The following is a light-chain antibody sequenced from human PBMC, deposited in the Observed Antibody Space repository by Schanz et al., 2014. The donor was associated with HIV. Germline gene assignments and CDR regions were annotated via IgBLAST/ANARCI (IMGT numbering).Light chain of an antibody. CDR2: NNN. CDR1: SSNIGAGYD. CDR3: AAWDDSLKAWV. Sequence: QSVLTQPPSLSGAPGQRVSLSCNGSSSNIGAGYDVHWYLQFPGTAPKLLLFNNNQRPAGVPDRFSGSKSGTSASLAISGLQSEDEAHYYCAAWDDSLKAWVFGGGTQLTVL. J-gene: IGLJ3*02. V-gene: IGLV1-40*01.